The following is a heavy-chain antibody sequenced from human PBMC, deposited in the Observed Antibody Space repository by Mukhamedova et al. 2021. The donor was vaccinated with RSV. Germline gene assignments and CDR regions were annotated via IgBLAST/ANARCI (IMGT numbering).Heavy chain of an antibody. Sequence: AVIWYDGQIKYHADSVKGRFSISRDNSRNTLFLQMDSLRPDDTAVYYCVRASPQPTAMLGGIDALDLWCQGTMVTVSS. CDR3: VRASPQPTAMLGGIDALDL. V-gene: IGHV3-33*04. D-gene: IGHD4-23*01. CDR2: IWYDGQIK. J-gene: IGHJ3*01.